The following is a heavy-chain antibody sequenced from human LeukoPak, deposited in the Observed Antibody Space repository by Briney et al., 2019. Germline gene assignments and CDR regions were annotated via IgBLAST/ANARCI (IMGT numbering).Heavy chain of an antibody. V-gene: IGHV3-21*01. CDR3: TTDTRYSSGWFEFDY. Sequence: PGGSLRLSCAASGFTFSSYSMNWVRQAPGKGLEWVSSISSSSSYIYYADSVKGRFTISRDNAKNSLYLQMNSLRAEDTAVYYCTTDTRYSSGWFEFDYWGQGTLVTVSS. CDR2: ISSSSSYI. J-gene: IGHJ4*02. D-gene: IGHD6-19*01. CDR1: GFTFSSYS.